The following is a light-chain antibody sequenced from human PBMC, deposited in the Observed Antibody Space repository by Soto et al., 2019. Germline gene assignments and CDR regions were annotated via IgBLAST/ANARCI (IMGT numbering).Light chain of an antibody. CDR3: KQYGTSRGT. CDR2: GAS. CDR1: QSVSSSY. Sequence: EIVLTQSPGTLSLSPGERATLSCRASQSVSSSYLAWYQQKPGQAPRLLIYGASSRATGIPDRFSGSGSGTDFALTISRLEPEDFAVYYCKQYGTSRGTVGQGTTVAIK. J-gene: IGKJ1*01. V-gene: IGKV3-20*01.